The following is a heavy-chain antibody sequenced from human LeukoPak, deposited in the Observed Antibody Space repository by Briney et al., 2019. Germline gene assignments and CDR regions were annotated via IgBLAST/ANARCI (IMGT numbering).Heavy chain of an antibody. V-gene: IGHV3-7*01. D-gene: IGHD1-26*01. J-gene: IGHJ4*02. CDR2: IKQDGSEK. CDR1: GFTFSSYW. Sequence: PGGSLRLSCAASGFTFSSYWMSWVRQAPGKGLEWVANIKQDGSEKYYVDSVKGRFTISRDNAKNSLYLQMNSLRAEDTAVYYCASKRSRSSLDYWGQGTLVTVSS. CDR3: ASKRSRSSLDY.